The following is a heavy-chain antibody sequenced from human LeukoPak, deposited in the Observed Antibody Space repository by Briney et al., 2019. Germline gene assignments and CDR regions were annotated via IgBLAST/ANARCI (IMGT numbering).Heavy chain of an antibody. J-gene: IGHJ4*02. V-gene: IGHV4-31*03. Sequence: PSETLSLTCTVSGGSISSGGYYWSWIRQHPEKGLEWIGYIYYSGSTYYNPSLKSRVTISVDTSKNQFSLKLSSVTAADTAVYYCARAPSSGWYGYDYWGQGTLVTVSS. CDR1: GGSISSGGYY. CDR2: IYYSGST. D-gene: IGHD6-19*01. CDR3: ARAPSSGWYGYDY.